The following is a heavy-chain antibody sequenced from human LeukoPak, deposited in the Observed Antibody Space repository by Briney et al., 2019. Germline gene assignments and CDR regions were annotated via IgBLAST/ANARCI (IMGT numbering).Heavy chain of an antibody. J-gene: IGHJ6*03. CDR2: IYHSGST. Sequence: ASETLSLTCTVYGGSISSGGYYWSWIRQPPGKDLEWIGYIYHSGSTYYNPSLKSRVTISVDRSKNQFSLKLSSVTAADTAVYYCAGTETYYYMDVWGKGTTVTVSS. CDR1: GGSISSGGYY. D-gene: IGHD1-1*01. CDR3: AGTETYYYMDV. V-gene: IGHV4-30-2*01.